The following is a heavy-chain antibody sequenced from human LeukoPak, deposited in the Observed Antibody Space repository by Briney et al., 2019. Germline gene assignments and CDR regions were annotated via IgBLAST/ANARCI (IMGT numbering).Heavy chain of an antibody. Sequence: SETLSLTCTVSGGSISSYYWSWIRQPPGKGLEWIGYIYYSGSTNYNPSLKSRVTISVDTSKNRFSLKLSSVTAADTAVYYCARVPYSSSWYGSVHWFDPWGQGTLVTVSS. CDR1: GGSISSYY. CDR3: ARVPYSSSWYGSVHWFDP. V-gene: IGHV4-59*01. CDR2: IYYSGST. D-gene: IGHD6-13*01. J-gene: IGHJ5*02.